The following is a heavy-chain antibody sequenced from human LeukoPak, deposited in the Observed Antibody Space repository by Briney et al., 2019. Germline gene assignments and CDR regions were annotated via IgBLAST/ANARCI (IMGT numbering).Heavy chain of an antibody. CDR2: IKQDGSVK. V-gene: IGHV3-7*01. CDR3: ASLPDYAEDWFDP. J-gene: IGHJ5*02. CDR1: GFTFSRHW. Sequence: GGSLRLSCSASGFTFSRHWMTWVRQAPGKGLEWVADIKQDGSVKYYVDSVKGRFTISRDNAENSLFLQMNSLRAEDTAVYYCASLPDYAEDWFDPWGQGTLVTVSS. D-gene: IGHD4-17*01.